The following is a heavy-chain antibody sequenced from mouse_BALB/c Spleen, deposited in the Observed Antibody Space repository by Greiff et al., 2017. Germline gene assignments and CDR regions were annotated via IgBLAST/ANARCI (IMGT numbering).Heavy chain of an antibody. J-gene: IGHJ3*01. D-gene: IGHD2-14*01. CDR1: GFTFSDYG. CDR2: ISNLAYSI. Sequence: EVQLVESGGGLVQPGGSRKLSCAASGFTFSDYGMAWVRQAPGKGPEWVAFISNLAYSIYYADTVTGRFTISRENAKNTLYLEMSSLRSEDTAMYYCAREGGYDGAWFAYWGQGTLVTVSA. CDR3: AREGGYDGAWFAY. V-gene: IGHV5-15*02.